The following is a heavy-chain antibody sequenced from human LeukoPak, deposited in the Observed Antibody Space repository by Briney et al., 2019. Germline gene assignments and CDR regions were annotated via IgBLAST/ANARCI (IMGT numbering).Heavy chain of an antibody. J-gene: IGHJ3*02. CDR1: GGSISSYY. CDR2: IFYSGST. CDR3: ARAEPKAFDI. V-gene: IGHV4-59*01. Sequence: PSETLSLTCTVSGGSISSYYWSWIRQPPGKGLEWIGYIFYSGSTNYNPSLKSRVTISVDTSKNQFSLKLSSVTAADTAVYYCARAEPKAFDIWGQGTMVTVSS.